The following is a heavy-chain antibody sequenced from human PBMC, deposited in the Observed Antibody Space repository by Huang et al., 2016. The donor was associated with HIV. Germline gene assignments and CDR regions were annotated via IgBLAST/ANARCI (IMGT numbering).Heavy chain of an antibody. D-gene: IGHD2-15*01. CDR3: ARGRYRLHP. J-gene: IGHJ5*02. CDR1: GFTFSDYY. Sequence: QVQLVESGGGLVKPEGSLRLSCAASGFTFSDYYMAWIRQEPGKGLEWISYISNTGDTIYYADSVRDRFTISRDNAKKSLSLQINSLRADDTAVYYCARGRYRLHPWGQGALVVVSS. V-gene: IGHV3-11*01. CDR2: ISNTGDTI.